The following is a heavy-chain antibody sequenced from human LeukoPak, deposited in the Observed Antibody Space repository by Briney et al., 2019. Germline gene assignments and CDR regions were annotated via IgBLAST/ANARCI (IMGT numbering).Heavy chain of an antibody. D-gene: IGHD5-12*01. V-gene: IGHV4-39*01. Sequence: SETLSLTCTVSGVSISSSSYYWGWIRQPPGKGLEWVVSIYYSGSNYYNPALKSRVTIPVDTSKNQFSLKLSSVTAADTAVYYCARLDTIWVKSPSDYRGQGTLVTVSA. J-gene: IGHJ4*02. CDR3: ARLDTIWVKSPSDY. CDR1: GVSISSSSYY. CDR2: IYYSGSN.